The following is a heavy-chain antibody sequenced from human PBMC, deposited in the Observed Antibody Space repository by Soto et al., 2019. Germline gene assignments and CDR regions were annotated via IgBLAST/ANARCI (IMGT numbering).Heavy chain of an antibody. V-gene: IGHV3-20*04. CDR3: ARGDIAVAVSSDY. D-gene: IGHD6-19*01. CDR1: GFNFEEYG. Sequence: EVHLVESGGRMVRPGESLRHSCAASGFNFEEYGMTWVRQAPGKGLEWVAGSNWDGDDTGYADSVQGRFTISRDNAKKFLYLQMNSLRVEDTALYYCARGDIAVAVSSDYWGQGTLVTVSS. CDR2: SNWDGDDT. J-gene: IGHJ4*02.